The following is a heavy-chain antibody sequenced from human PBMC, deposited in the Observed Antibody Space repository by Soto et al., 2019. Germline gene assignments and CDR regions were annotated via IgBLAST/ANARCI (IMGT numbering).Heavy chain of an antibody. J-gene: IGHJ6*02. Sequence: QVQLVESGGGVVQPGRSLRLSCAASGFTFRSHAMHWVRQAPGKGLEWVAVSSNDGNNKYYADSVRGRFTISRDNSKNTLSLQMNSLRAEDTAVYSCARDSGSSWYFGMDVWGQGTTVTVSS. CDR3: ARDSGSSWYFGMDV. CDR1: GFTFRSHA. CDR2: SSNDGNNK. D-gene: IGHD6-13*01. V-gene: IGHV3-30-3*01.